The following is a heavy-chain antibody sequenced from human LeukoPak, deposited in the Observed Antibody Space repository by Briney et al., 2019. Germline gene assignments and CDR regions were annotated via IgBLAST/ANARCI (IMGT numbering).Heavy chain of an antibody. Sequence: GGSLRLSCAASGFTFDRHTMHWVRQPPGKGPEWVSLIGWDGTNIDYADSVKGRFAISRDNSKNFVYLQMHSLRTEDTALYYCTKDMEWGMDVWGQGTTVIVSS. J-gene: IGHJ6*02. D-gene: IGHD3-3*01. V-gene: IGHV3-43*01. CDR2: IGWDGTNI. CDR1: GFTFDRHT. CDR3: TKDMEWGMDV.